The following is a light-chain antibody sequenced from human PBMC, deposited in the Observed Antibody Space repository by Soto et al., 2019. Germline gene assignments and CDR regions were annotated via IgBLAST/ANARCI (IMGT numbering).Light chain of an antibody. CDR2: EVS. CDR3: SSYGGSDNFDV. J-gene: IGLJ1*01. Sequence: QSVRTQPPSASGSPGQSVTIPCSGTSSDVGGYNYVSWYQQHPGKAPKLMIYEVSKRPSGVPDRFSGSKSGNTASLTVSGLQAEDEADYYCSSYGGSDNFDVFGTGTKVNVL. V-gene: IGLV2-8*01. CDR1: SSDVGGYNY.